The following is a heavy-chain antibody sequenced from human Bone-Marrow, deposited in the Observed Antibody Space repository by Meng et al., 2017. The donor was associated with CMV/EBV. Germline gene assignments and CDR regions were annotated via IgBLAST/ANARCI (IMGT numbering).Heavy chain of an antibody. D-gene: IGHD6-6*01. CDR1: GFTFSSYW. CDR3: VGSNIAARPD. V-gene: IGHV3-7*01. J-gene: IGHJ4*02. Sequence: GESLKISCATSGFTFSSYWMTWVRQAPGKGLQWVANIDQSGSEKYYVDSVKGRFTISRDNAANSVFLLMTSLRAEDTAVYYCVGSNIAARPDWGQGALVTVSS. CDR2: IDQSGSEK.